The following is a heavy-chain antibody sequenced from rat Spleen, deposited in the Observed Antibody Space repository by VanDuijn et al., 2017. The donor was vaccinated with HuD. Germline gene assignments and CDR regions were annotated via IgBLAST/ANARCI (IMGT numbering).Heavy chain of an antibody. J-gene: IGHJ3*01. V-gene: IGHV5-25*01. CDR1: GFTYSNYY. CDR2: INTGGGNT. CDR3: ARQVIYNNCGWFAY. Sequence: EVQLVESGGGLVQPGRSMKLSCVVSGFTYSNYYMAWVRQAPTKGLEWVASINTGGGNTYYRDSVKGRFTISRDNAKNTQYLQMDSLRSEDTATYYCARQVIYNNCGWFAYWGQGTLVTVSS. D-gene: IGHD1-10*01.